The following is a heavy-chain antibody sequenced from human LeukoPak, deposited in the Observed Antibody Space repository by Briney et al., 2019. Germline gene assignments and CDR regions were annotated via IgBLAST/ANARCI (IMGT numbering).Heavy chain of an antibody. V-gene: IGHV3-74*01. CDR2: INSDGSST. Sequence: HTGGSLRLSCAASGFTFSSYWMHWVRQAPGKGLVWVSRINSDGSSTSYADSVKGRFTISRDNAKNTLYLQMNSLRAEDTAVYYCAKGPQWELFPSGYYGMDVWGQGTTVTVSS. J-gene: IGHJ6*02. CDR1: GFTFSSYW. CDR3: AKGPQWELFPSGYYGMDV. D-gene: IGHD1-26*01.